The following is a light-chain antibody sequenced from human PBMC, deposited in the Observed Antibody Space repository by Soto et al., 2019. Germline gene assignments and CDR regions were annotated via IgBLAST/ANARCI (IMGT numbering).Light chain of an antibody. CDR2: AAS. CDR1: QSVSSSF. V-gene: IGKV3-20*01. J-gene: IGKJ5*01. CDR3: QQYNNWPLT. Sequence: DIVLTQSPGTLSLSPGERATLSCRASQSVSSSFLAWYQQKPGQAPRLLISAASSRTTGIPDRFSGSGSGTDFTLTISSLLSEDFAVYSCQQYNNWPLTFGQGTRLEIK.